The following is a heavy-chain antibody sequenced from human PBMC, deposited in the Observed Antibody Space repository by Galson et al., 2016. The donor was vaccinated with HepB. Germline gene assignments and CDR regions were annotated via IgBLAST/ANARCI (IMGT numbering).Heavy chain of an antibody. CDR2: SRNRANSYTT. J-gene: IGHJ3*01. D-gene: IGHD4-17*01. V-gene: IGHV3-72*01. CDR3: ASYYGDYSSSAFDL. Sequence: GKGLEWVGRSRNRANSYTTEYAASVEGRFTISRDNSRNSLYLQMNNLKSEDTAVYYCASYYGDYSSSAFDLWGQGTMVTVSS.